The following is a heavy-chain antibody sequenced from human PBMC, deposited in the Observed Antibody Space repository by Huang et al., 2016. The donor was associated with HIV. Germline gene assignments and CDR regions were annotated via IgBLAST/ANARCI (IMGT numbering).Heavy chain of an antibody. CDR2: ISYDVSSK. J-gene: IGHJ3*02. V-gene: IGHV3-30*18. CDR3: TKGHYYDTNGYVAFDI. Sequence: QVQLVESGGGVVRPGRSLRLSCAASSFTFSKFAMHWVRQAPGKGLEWMAVISYDVSSKHYADSVTGRLTISRDNSNNTLYLQMNSLTVEDTAVYYCTKGHYYDTNGYVAFDIWGQGTMVTVSS. D-gene: IGHD3-22*01. CDR1: SFTFSKFA.